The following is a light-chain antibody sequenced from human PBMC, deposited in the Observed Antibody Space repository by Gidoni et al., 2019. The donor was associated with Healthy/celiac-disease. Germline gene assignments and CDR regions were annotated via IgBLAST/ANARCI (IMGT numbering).Light chain of an antibody. CDR3: QQYNNWLT. Sequence: DIVLTQSPATLSVSPGERATLSCRASQSVSSNLAWYLQKPGQAPRLLIYGASTRATGIPARFSGSGSGTEFTLTISSLQSEDFAVYYCQQYNNWLTFGGGTKVEIK. V-gene: IGKV3-15*01. CDR2: GAS. J-gene: IGKJ4*01. CDR1: QSVSSN.